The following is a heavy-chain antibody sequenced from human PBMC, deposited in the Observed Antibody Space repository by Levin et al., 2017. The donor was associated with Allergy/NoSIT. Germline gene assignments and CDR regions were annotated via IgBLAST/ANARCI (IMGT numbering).Heavy chain of an antibody. D-gene: IGHD2-15*01. J-gene: IGHJ3*02. V-gene: IGHV3-7*04. CDR3: ARKWRSAFDI. Sequence: GESLKISCAASGFTFSSYWMSWVRQAPGKGLEWVANIKQDGTEKYYVDSVKGRFAISKDNPKNSADLYMTSLRVEDTAVYYCARKWRSAFDIWGQGTVVTVSS. CDR1: GFTFSSYW. CDR2: IKQDGTEK.